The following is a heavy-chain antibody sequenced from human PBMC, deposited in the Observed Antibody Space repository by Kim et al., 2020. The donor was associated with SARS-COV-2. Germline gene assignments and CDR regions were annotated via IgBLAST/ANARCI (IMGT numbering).Heavy chain of an antibody. D-gene: IGHD2-21*02. CDR2: ITESGSP. J-gene: IGHJ4*02. CDR3: ARVRYCDGGDCLIRISQYYFDC. CDR1: GGSFSGYY. V-gene: IGHV4-34*01. Sequence: SETLSLTCAVYGGSFSGYYWSWIRQPPGKGLEWIGEITESGSPNYNPSLKSRVTISVDTSKNQFSLQLSSVTAADTAVYYCARVRYCDGGDCLIRISQYYFDCWGQGTLVTVSS.